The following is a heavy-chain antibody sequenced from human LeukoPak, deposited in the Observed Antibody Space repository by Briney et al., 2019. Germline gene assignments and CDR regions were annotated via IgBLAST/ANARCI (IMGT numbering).Heavy chain of an antibody. D-gene: IGHD6-19*01. CDR3: AQTTGWPGFDF. Sequence: PSETLSLTCSASGASTSDKYWSWIRQSPGRTLEWIGHIYNGRNTKYNPSLTSRVTISVDTSKNQLSLSLTSVTAADTAMYYCAQTTGWPGFDFWGPGALVTVSS. J-gene: IGHJ4*02. CDR1: GASTSDKY. CDR2: IYNGRNT. V-gene: IGHV4-59*08.